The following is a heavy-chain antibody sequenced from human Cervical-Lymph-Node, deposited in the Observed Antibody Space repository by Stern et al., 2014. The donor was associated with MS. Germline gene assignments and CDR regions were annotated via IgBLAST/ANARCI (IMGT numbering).Heavy chain of an antibody. D-gene: IGHD6-6*01. Sequence: QVQLQESGPGLVKPSETLSLTCSVSGGSISSSSYYWDWIRQPPGKGLEWIGNIYYSGSTFHNPSLKSRVTISVDTSKNQFSLRRSSVTAADTAVYYCASRLAPRSLNNFYGLHVWGQGTTVTVSS. CDR3: ASRLAPRSLNNFYGLHV. CDR1: GGSISSSSYY. CDR2: IYYSGST. J-gene: IGHJ6*02. V-gene: IGHV4-39*01.